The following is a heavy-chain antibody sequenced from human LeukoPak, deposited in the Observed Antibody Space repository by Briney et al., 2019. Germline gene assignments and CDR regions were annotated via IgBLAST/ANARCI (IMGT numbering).Heavy chain of an antibody. D-gene: IGHD3-10*02. Sequence: PSGTLSLTCTVSGGSINYYYWMWIRQPPGKGLEWIGYIYHSGSTYYNPSLKSRVTISVDRSKNQFSLKLSSVTAADTAVYYCARGLWPGYGMDVWGQGTTVTVSS. CDR2: IYHSGST. J-gene: IGHJ6*02. CDR3: ARGLWPGYGMDV. V-gene: IGHV4-30-2*01. CDR1: GGSINYYY.